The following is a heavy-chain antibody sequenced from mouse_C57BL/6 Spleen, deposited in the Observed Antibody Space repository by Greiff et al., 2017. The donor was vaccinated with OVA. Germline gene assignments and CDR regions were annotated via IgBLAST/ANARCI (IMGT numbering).Heavy chain of an antibody. D-gene: IGHD2-1*01. CDR1: GYTFTSYG. Sequence: QVQLQQSGAELARPGASVKLSCKASGYTFTSYGISWVKQRTGQGLEWIGEIYPRSGNTYYNEKFKGKATLTADKSSSTAYMELRSLTSEDSAVYFCARGGLYGNYVRFAYWGQGTLVTVSA. V-gene: IGHV1-81*01. CDR2: IYPRSGNT. CDR3: ARGGLYGNYVRFAY. J-gene: IGHJ3*01.